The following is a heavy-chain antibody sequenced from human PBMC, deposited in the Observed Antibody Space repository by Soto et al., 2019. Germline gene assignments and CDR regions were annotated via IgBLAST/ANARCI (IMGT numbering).Heavy chain of an antibody. J-gene: IGHJ6*02. CDR2: ISGSGGST. CDR1: GFPFSSYA. CDR3: AKDSPGSSGYYLLRYYYGMDV. V-gene: IGHV3-23*01. Sequence: EVQMLESGGGLVQPGGPLRLSCAASGFPFSSYAMSWVRQAPGKGLEWVSAISGSGGSTYYADSVKGRFTISRDNSKNTLYLQMNSLRAEDTAVYYCAKDSPGSSGYYLLRYYYGMDVWGQGTTVTVSS. D-gene: IGHD3-22*01.